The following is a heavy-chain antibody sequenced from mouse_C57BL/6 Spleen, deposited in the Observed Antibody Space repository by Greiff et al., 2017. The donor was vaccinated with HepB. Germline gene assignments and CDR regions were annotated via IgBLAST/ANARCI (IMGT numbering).Heavy chain of an antibody. CDR3: ARGSIYYGNYFDY. V-gene: IGHV1-26*01. CDR2: INPNNGGT. J-gene: IGHJ2*01. D-gene: IGHD2-1*01. CDR1: GYTFTDYY. Sequence: VQLKQSGPELVKPGASVKISCKASGYTFTDYYMNWVKQSHGKSLEWIGDINPNNGGTSYNQKFKGKATLTVDKSSSTAYMELRSLTSEDSAVYYCARGSIYYGNYFDYWGQGTTLTVSS.